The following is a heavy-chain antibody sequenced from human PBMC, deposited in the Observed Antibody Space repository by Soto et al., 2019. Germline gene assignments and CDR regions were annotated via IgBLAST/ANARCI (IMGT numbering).Heavy chain of an antibody. V-gene: IGHV3-74*01. Sequence: EVQLVESGGGLVQPGGSLRLSCVASGFTFNYYWMHWVRQAPGKGLMWVSRLQTDGSHPDYADSVKGRFTISRDNAKNTLYLQINNLRSEATAVYYCARGGDQDYWGQGTLVTVSS. J-gene: IGHJ4*02. D-gene: IGHD2-21*02. CDR1: GFTFNYYW. CDR3: ARGGDQDY. CDR2: LQTDGSHP.